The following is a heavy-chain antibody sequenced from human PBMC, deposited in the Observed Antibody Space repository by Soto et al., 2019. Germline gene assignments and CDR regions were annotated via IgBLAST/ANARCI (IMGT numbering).Heavy chain of an antibody. CDR3: ARVGYSSSWYYYYGMDV. V-gene: IGHV3-74*01. D-gene: IGHD6-13*01. Sequence: EVQLVESGGGLVQPGGSLRLSCAASGFTFSSYWMHWVRQAPGKGLVWVSRINSDGSSTSYADSVKGRFTISRDNAKNMLYLQMNSLRAEDTAVYYCARVGYSSSWYYYYGMDVWGQGTTVTVSS. CDR1: GFTFSSYW. J-gene: IGHJ6*02. CDR2: INSDGSST.